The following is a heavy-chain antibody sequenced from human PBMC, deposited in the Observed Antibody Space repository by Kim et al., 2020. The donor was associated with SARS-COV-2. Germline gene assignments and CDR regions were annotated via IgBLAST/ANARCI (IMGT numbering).Heavy chain of an antibody. Sequence: GESLKISCKGSGYSYTSYWIGWVRQMPGKGLEWMGIIYPGDSDTRYSPSFQGQVTISADKSISTAYLQWSSLKASDTAMYYCARHLKPSRSSWYYFDYWGQGTLVTVSS. CDR2: IYPGDSDT. D-gene: IGHD6-13*01. CDR3: ARHLKPSRSSWYYFDY. CDR1: GYSYTSYW. V-gene: IGHV5-51*01. J-gene: IGHJ4*02.